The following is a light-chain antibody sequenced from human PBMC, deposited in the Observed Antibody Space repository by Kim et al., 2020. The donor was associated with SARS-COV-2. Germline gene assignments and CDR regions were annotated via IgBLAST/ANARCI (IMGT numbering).Light chain of an antibody. J-gene: IGKJ1*01. CDR1: QSVSSY. V-gene: IGKV3-11*01. CDR2: DRS. Sequence: LSPGERATLSCRASQSVSSYLAWYQQKPGQAPRLLIYDRSNRATGIPARFSGSGSGTDFTLTISSLQPEDFAVYHCQQRTNWVWTFGQGTKVDIK. CDR3: QQRTNWVWT.